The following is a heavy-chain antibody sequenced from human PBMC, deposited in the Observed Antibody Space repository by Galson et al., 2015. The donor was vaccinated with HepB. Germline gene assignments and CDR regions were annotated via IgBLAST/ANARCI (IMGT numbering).Heavy chain of an antibody. D-gene: IGHD2-2*01. J-gene: IGHJ4*02. Sequence: LRLSCAASGFPFSDYYMSWIRQTPGKGLEWISHISSSTSYTKYADSVKGRFTISRDDAKNSLYLQMDSLRVEETAVYYCARVGVWAVPGASEGFDHRGQGVLVIVSS. CDR3: ARVGVWAVPGASEGFDH. V-gene: IGHV3-11*06. CDR1: GFPFSDYY. CDR2: ISSSTSYT.